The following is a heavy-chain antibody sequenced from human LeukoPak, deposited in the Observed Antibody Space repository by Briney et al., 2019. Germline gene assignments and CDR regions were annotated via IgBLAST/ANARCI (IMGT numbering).Heavy chain of an antibody. V-gene: IGHV3-48*03. CDR1: GFTFSSHD. CDR3: ARDPGYSSGWFDY. D-gene: IGHD6-19*01. Sequence: GGSLRLSCAASGFTFSSHDMNWVRQAPGKGLEWVSYISSGGGTIYYADSVKGRFTISRDNAKKSLYLQMNSVRAEDTAVYYCARDPGYSSGWFDYWGQGALVTVSS. J-gene: IGHJ4*02. CDR2: ISSGGGTI.